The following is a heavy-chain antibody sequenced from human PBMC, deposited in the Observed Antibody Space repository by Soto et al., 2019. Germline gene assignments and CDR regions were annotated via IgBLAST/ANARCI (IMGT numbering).Heavy chain of an antibody. CDR3: AASTLPSYYYYYYMDV. J-gene: IGHJ6*03. V-gene: IGHV3-21*01. CDR1: GLTFRSYS. CDR2: LSNFNSYI. Sequence: EVHLVESGGGLVKSGGSLRLSCAASGLTFRSYSMGWVRQAPGKGLEWVSSLSNFNSYIFYADSVKGRFTISRDNAKNSLYLEMSSLRAEDTAVYYCAASTLPSYYYYYYMDVWGKGTTVTVSS.